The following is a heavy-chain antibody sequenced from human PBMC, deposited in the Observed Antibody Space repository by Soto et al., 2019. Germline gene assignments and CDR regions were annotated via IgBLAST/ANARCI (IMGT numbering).Heavy chain of an antibody. Sequence: PSVKVSCKASGYTFTRYDINWVRQATGQGLEWMGWMNPNSGNTGYAQKFQGRVTMTRNTSISTAYMELSSLRSEDTAVYYCARDTAPEYYYYSYGMDVWGQGTTVTVSS. CDR3: ARDTAPEYYYYSYGMDV. V-gene: IGHV1-8*01. CDR2: MNPNSGNT. CDR1: GYTFTRYD. J-gene: IGHJ6*02.